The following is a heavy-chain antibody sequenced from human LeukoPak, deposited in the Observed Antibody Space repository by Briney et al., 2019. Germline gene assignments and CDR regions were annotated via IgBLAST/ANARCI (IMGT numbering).Heavy chain of an antibody. CDR2: IYTSGST. V-gene: IGHV4-4*07. CDR1: GGSISSYY. J-gene: IGHJ4*02. D-gene: IGHD3-3*01. CDR3: ARGDFDFWSGYYLGGRPLTHYFDY. Sequence: PSETLSLTCTVSGGSISSYYWSWIRQPAGKGLEWIGRIYTSGSTNYNPSLKSRVTMSVDTSKNQFSLKLSSVTAADTAVYYCARGDFDFWSGYYLGGRPLTHYFDYWGQGTLVTVSS.